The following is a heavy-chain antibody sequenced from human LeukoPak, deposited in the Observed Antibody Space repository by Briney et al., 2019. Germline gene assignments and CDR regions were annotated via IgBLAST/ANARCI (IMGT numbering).Heavy chain of an antibody. Sequence: GASVTVSCKASGYTFTGYYMHWVRQAPGQGLEWMGWINPNSGGTNYAQKFQGRVTMTRDTSISTAYMELSRLRSDDTAVYYCARDPTSGGYSYVTFDYWGQGTLVTVSS. V-gene: IGHV1-2*02. D-gene: IGHD5-18*01. CDR3: ARDPTSGGYSYVTFDY. CDR1: GYTFTGYY. J-gene: IGHJ4*02. CDR2: INPNSGGT.